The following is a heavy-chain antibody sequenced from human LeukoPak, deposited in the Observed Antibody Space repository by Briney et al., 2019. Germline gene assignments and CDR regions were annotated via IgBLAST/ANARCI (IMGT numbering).Heavy chain of an antibody. D-gene: IGHD2-2*01. V-gene: IGHV3-30*02. CDR2: IRYDGSNK. CDR3: AKSPLEYCSSTSCYWS. J-gene: IGHJ4*02. CDR1: GFTFSSYG. Sequence: GGSLRLSCAASGFTFSSYGMHWVRQAPGKGLEWVAFIRYDGSNKYYADSVKGRFTISRDNSKNTLYLQMNSLRAEDTAVYYCAKSPLEYCSSTSCYWSWGQGTLVTVSS.